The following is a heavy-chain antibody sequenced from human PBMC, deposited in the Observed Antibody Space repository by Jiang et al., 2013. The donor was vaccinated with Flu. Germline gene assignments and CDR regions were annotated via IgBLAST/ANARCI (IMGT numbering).Heavy chain of an antibody. Sequence: GQGPEWMGWIRTDTGTPTYAQGFTGRFVFSLDTSVSTAYLQISSLKAEDTAVYYCARAVGYCIRNSCYLGYWGLGTLVTVSS. J-gene: IGHJ4*02. V-gene: IGHV7-4-1*02. CDR3: ARAVGYCIRNSCYLGY. CDR2: IRTDTGTP. D-gene: IGHD2-2*01.